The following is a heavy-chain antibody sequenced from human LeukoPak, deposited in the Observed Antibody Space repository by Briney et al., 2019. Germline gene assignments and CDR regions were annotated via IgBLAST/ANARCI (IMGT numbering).Heavy chain of an antibody. Sequence: GASVKVSCKSSGYTSSSNYMHWVRQAPGQGLEWMGVIDPSGGGTTSAQKFQGRVTLTRDMSTSTVYMALTSLRSEDTAVYYCARATPGFGRNVEKYFDYWGQGTLVTVSS. V-gene: IGHV1-46*01. CDR2: IDPSGGGT. CDR3: ARATPGFGRNVEKYFDY. D-gene: IGHD1-1*01. J-gene: IGHJ4*02. CDR1: GYTSSSNY.